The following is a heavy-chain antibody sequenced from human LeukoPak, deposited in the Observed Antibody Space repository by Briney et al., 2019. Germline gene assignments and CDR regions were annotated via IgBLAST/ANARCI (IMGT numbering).Heavy chain of an antibody. V-gene: IGHV4-34*01. CDR3: ARVDTVGCSSTGCTNFDY. CDR2: INHSGST. D-gene: IGHD2-2*01. Sequence: SETLSLTCAVYGGSFSGYYWSWIRQPPGKGLEWIGEINHSGSTNYNPSLKSGVTISVDTSKNQFSLKLSSVTAADTAVYYCARVDTVGCSSTGCTNFDYWGQGTLVTVSS. CDR1: GGSFSGYY. J-gene: IGHJ4*02.